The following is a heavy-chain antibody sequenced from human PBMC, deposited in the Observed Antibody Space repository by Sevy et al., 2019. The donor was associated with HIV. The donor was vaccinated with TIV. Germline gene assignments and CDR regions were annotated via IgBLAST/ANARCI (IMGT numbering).Heavy chain of an antibody. J-gene: IGHJ4*02. CDR3: AKSALALSGHYGGDVNYFDY. CDR1: GFTFRNYG. CDR2: ISYDGSNK. D-gene: IGHD3-22*01. Sequence: GGSLRLSCAASGFTFRNYGMHWVRQAPGKGLEWVAIISYDGSNKYYADSVKGRFTISRDNSKNRLFLQMNSLRAEDRAVYYCAKSALALSGHYGGDVNYFDYWGQGTLVTVSP. V-gene: IGHV3-30*18.